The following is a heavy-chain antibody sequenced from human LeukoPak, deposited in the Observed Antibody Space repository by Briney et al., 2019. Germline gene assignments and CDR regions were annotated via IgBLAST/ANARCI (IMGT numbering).Heavy chain of an antibody. J-gene: IGHJ4*02. CDR2: INHSGST. CDR1: GGSFSGYY. CDR3: ARGFGSGWYVY. Sequence: SETLSLTCAVYGGSFSGYYWSWIRQPPGKGLEWMGEINHSGSTNYNPSLKSRVTISVDTSKNQFSLKLSSVTAADTAVYYCARGFGSGWYVYWGQGTLVTVSS. V-gene: IGHV4-34*01. D-gene: IGHD6-19*01.